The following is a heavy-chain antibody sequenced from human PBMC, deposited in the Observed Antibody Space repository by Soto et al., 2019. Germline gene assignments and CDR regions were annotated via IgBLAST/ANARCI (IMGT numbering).Heavy chain of an antibody. D-gene: IGHD4-17*01. CDR3: ASWFYGDYLVDAFDI. V-gene: IGHV3-30*03. CDR1: GFTFSSYG. Sequence: GGSLRLSCAASGFTFSSYGMHWVRQAPGKGLEWVAVISYDGSNKYYADSVKGRFTISRDNSKNTLYLQMNSLRAEDTAVYYCASWFYGDYLVDAFDIWGQGTMVTVS. J-gene: IGHJ3*02. CDR2: ISYDGSNK.